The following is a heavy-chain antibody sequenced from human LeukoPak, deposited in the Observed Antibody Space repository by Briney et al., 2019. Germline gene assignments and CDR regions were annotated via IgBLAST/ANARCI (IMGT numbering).Heavy chain of an antibody. CDR2: IIPIFGTA. Sequence: SVKVSCKASGGTFSSYAISWVRQAPGQGLEWMGGIIPIFGTANYAQKFQGRVTITVDESTSTAYMELSSLRSEDTAVYYCARELYSEVVTRLRSSASYYYYGMDVWGQGTTVTVSS. V-gene: IGHV1-69*13. D-gene: IGHD2-21*02. CDR3: ARELYSEVVTRLRSSASYYYYGMDV. J-gene: IGHJ6*02. CDR1: GGTFSSYA.